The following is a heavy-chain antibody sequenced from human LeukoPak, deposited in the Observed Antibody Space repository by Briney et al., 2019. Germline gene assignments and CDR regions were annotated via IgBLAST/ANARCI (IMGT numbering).Heavy chain of an antibody. CDR3: ARAATVTAESAFGY. D-gene: IGHD4-17*01. V-gene: IGHV4-34*01. CDR2: INHSGST. J-gene: IGHJ4*02. Sequence: SETLSLTCAVYGGSFSGYYWSWIRQPPGKVLEWIGEINHSGSTNYNPSLKSRVTISVDTSKNQFSLRLSSVTAADTAVYYCARAATVTAESAFGYWGQGTLVTVSS. CDR1: GGSFSGYY.